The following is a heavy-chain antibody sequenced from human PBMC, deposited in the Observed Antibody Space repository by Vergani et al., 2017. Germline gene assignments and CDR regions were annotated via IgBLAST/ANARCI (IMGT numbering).Heavy chain of an antibody. CDR2: ISGSGGST. J-gene: IGHJ6*03. V-gene: IGHV3-23*01. CDR3: ARPALYGDYVYYYYMDV. Sequence: VQLLESGGGLVQPGGSLRLSCAASGFTFSSYAMSWVRQAPGKGLEWVSAISGSGGSTYYADSVKGRFTISRDNSKNTLYLQMNSLRAEDTAVYYCARPALYGDYVYYYYMDVWGKGTTVTVSS. D-gene: IGHD4-17*01. CDR1: GFTFSSYA.